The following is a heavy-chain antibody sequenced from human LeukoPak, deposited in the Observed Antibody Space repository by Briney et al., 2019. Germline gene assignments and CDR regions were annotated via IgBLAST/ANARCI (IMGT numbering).Heavy chain of an antibody. CDR1: GTSVSSYY. V-gene: IGHV4-4*07. CDR2: IYTRGST. Sequence: SEALSLTCTISGTSVSSYYWSWIRQPAGRGLEWIGRIYTRGSTNYNPSLQSRVSMSVDSSKSQFSLRLTSVTAADTAIYYCARGRYCSATTCSGGDAFDIWGQGTVVTVSS. CDR3: ARGRYCSATTCSGGDAFDI. D-gene: IGHD2-8*02. J-gene: IGHJ3*02.